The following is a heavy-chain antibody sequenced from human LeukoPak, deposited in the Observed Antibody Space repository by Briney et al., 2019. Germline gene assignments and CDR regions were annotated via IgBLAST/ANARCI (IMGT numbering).Heavy chain of an antibody. V-gene: IGHV4-39*07. CDR1: GGSISSSTYF. D-gene: IGHD5-24*01. CDR2: IYYSGST. J-gene: IGHJ5*02. CDR3: ARESLTWLQSRTSWFDP. Sequence: SEALSLTCTVSGGSISSSTYFWGWIRQPPGKGLEWIGTIYYSGSTYYNPSLKSRVTISVDSSKNQFSLRLSSVTAADTAVYYCARESLTWLQSRTSWFDPWGQGTLVTVSS.